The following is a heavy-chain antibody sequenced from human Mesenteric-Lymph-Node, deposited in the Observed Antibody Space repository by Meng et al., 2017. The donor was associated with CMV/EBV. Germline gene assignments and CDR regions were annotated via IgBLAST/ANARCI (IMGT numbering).Heavy chain of an antibody. CDR2: INHSGST. CDR3: ARGRGLLWFGELFRGIDGMDV. Sequence: LSCAVYGGSFSGYYWSWIRQPPGKGLEWIGEINHSGSTNYNPSLKSRVTISVDTSKNQFSLKLSSVTAADTAVYYCARGRGLLWFGELFRGIDGMDVWGQGTTVTVSS. CDR1: GGSFSGYY. V-gene: IGHV4-34*01. D-gene: IGHD3-10*01. J-gene: IGHJ6*02.